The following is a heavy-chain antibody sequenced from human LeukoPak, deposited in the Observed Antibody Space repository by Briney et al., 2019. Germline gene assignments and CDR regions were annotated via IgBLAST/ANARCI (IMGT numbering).Heavy chain of an antibody. J-gene: IGHJ5*02. CDR3: ARDISDSSGPNWFDP. V-gene: IGHV1-18*01. CDR1: GYTFTSYG. D-gene: IGHD3-22*01. CDR2: ISAYNGNT. Sequence: ASVNVSCTASGYTFTSYGISWVRQAPGQGLEWMGWISAYNGNTNYAQKLQGRVTMTTDTSTSTAYMELRSLRSDDTAVYYCARDISDSSGPNWFDPWGQGTLVTVSS.